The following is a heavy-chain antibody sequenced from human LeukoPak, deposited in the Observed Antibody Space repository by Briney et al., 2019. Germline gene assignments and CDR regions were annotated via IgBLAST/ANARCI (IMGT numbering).Heavy chain of an antibody. Sequence: GESLKISCEGSGYSFSNYWIGWVRQMPGKGPEWMGIIYPGDYETRYSPSFQGLVTISVDKSISTAYLQWSSLKASDTATYYCAIPPGYCGNDCSFDHWGQGTLVTVSS. CDR1: GYSFSNYW. CDR3: AIPPGYCGNDCSFDH. CDR2: IYPGDYET. V-gene: IGHV5-51*01. J-gene: IGHJ4*02. D-gene: IGHD2-21*02.